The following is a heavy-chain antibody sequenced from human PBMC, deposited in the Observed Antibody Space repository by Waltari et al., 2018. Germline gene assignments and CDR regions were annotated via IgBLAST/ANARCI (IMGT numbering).Heavy chain of an antibody. V-gene: IGHV3-53*02. CDR1: GFTVSNNY. CDR2: VDSGGST. Sequence: EVQLGETGGGLIQPGGSLRLSCAASGFTVSNNYMGWVRQPPGGGMGWGSFVDSGGSTEYRGSVKGRVTIAGDSAKTTLELEMNSLRAEDTAVYYCKTRDYWGQGTLVTVSS. J-gene: IGHJ4*02. CDR3: KTRDY.